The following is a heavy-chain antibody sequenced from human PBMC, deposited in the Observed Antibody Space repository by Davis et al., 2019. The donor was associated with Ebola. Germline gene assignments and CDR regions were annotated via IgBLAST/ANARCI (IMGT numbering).Heavy chain of an antibody. CDR1: TSTCIVCG. D-gene: IGHD1-14*01. CDR2: ISDDASNK. CDR3: AKNTEYPDY. Sequence: GESLKISCAASTSTCIVCGMHWVRQAPGKGLEWIAVISDDASNKYHAVSVRGRFTISRDNSKNTLYLQMNSLRIEDTGIYYCAKNTEYPDYWGQGTLVSVSS. J-gene: IGHJ4*02. V-gene: IGHV3-30*18.